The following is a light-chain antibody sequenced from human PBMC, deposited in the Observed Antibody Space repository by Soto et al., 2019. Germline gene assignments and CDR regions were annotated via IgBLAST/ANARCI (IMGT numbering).Light chain of an antibody. J-gene: IGKJ2*03. V-gene: IGKV3-20*01. CDR3: QHYGGSMYS. CDR1: QSVTSSY. Sequence: EIVLTQSPGTLSLSLGERATLSCRASQSVTSSYLAWYQQKPGQAPRPLIYGASTRATGIPDRFSGSGSGTDFTLTVTRLEPEDFAVYYCQHYGGSMYSFGQGTKVDIK. CDR2: GAS.